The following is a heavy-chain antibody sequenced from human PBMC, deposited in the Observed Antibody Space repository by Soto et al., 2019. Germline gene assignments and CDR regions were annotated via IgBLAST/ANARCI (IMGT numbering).Heavy chain of an antibody. D-gene: IGHD3-9*01. Sequence: PGGSLRLSCAASGFTVRSNYMSWVRQAPGKGLEWVSVIHSGGNTSYADSVKGRFIVFRDNSKNTLFLQMNSLRVEDTAVYYCAREGRLALTPVWGQGTLVTVSS. CDR1: GFTVRSNY. CDR3: AREGRLALTPV. J-gene: IGHJ4*02. CDR2: IHSGGNT. V-gene: IGHV3-53*01.